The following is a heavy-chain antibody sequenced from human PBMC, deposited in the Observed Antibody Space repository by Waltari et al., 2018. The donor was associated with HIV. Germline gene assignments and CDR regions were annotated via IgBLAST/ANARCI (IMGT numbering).Heavy chain of an antibody. Sequence: QVHLVQSGAEVKKPGASVKVSCKASGYTFTTYGIIWVRQAPGQGPEWMGWINSNSGNINYAQRLQGRVTMSTDTSTSTAYMELRSLRSDDSAVYYCARGMGHYSGSENNYNADFYYGMDVWGQGTTVTVSS. CDR2: INSNSGNI. CDR3: ARGMGHYSGSENNYNADFYYGMDV. V-gene: IGHV1-18*01. CDR1: GYTFTTYG. J-gene: IGHJ6*02. D-gene: IGHD3-10*01.